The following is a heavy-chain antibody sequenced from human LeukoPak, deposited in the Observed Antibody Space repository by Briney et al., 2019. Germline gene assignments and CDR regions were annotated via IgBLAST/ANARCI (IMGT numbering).Heavy chain of an antibody. CDR3: ARDPGCGSVSCYYAD. Sequence: GGSLQLSCAASGFTFSHYWMTWVRQAPGKGPEWVANIKYDGSQEYYVDSVKGRFTISRDNARNTLYLQMNNLRVEDTAIYYCARDPGCGSVSCYYADWGQGTLVTVSS. J-gene: IGHJ4*02. D-gene: IGHD2-2*01. CDR2: IKYDGSQE. V-gene: IGHV3-7*01. CDR1: GFTFSHYW.